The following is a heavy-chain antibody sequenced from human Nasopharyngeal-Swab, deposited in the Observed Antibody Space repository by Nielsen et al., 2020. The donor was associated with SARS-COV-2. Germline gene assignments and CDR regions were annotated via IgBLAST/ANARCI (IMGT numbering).Heavy chain of an antibody. CDR1: GFTFSSYG. CDR2: ISYDGSNK. CDR3: ARDGGNNGYCSSTSCSISGWFDP. Sequence: ALKISCVVSGFTFSSYGMHWVRQAPGKGLEWVGLISYDGSNKYHADSVKGRFTISRDNAKNSLYLQMNSLRAEDTAVYYCARDGGNNGYCSSTSCSISGWFDPWGQGTLVTVSS. J-gene: IGHJ5*02. V-gene: IGHV3-30*03. D-gene: IGHD2-2*01.